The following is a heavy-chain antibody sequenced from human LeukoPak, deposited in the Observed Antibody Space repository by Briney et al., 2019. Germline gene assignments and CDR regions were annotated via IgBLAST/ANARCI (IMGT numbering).Heavy chain of an antibody. CDR3: ARVGAYNWFDP. J-gene: IGHJ5*02. CDR1: SDSISSYY. V-gene: IGHV4-59*01. D-gene: IGHD3-10*01. Sequence: SETLSLTCTVSSDSISSYYWSWIRQPPGKGLEWIGYIYYIGSTNYNPSLKSRVTISVDTSKNQFSLKLSAVPAADTAVYYCARVGAYNWFDPWGQGTLVTVSS. CDR2: IYYIGST.